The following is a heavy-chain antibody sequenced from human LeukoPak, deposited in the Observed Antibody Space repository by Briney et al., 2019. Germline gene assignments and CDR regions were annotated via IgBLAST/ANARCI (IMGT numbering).Heavy chain of an antibody. CDR2: IYYSGST. CDR1: GGSISSYY. CDR3: ARDYNGSGSHDY. Sequence: SETLSLTCTVSGGSISSYYWSWIRQPPGKGLEWIGYIYYSGSTNYNPSLKSRVTISVDTSKNQFSLKLSSVTAADTAVYYCARDYNGSGSHDYWGQGTLVTVSS. J-gene: IGHJ4*02. D-gene: IGHD3-10*01. V-gene: IGHV4-59*01.